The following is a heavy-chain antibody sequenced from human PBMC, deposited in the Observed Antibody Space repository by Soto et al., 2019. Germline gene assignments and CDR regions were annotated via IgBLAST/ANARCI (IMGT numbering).Heavy chain of an antibody. CDR1: DGSISSGGYY. J-gene: IGHJ5*02. CDR3: ARYLYCSSTSCYKEGSWFDP. V-gene: IGHV4-31*03. CDR2: IYYSGST. D-gene: IGHD2-2*02. Sequence: TLSLTYPVSDGSISSGGYYWSWISQHPGKGLEWIGYIYYSGSTYYNPSLKSRVTISVDTSKNQFSLKLSSVTAADTAVYYCARYLYCSSTSCYKEGSWFDPWGQGTLVTVSS.